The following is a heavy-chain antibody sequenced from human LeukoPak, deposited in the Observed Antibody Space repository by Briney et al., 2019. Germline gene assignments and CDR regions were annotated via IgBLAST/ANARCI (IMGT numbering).Heavy chain of an antibody. CDR1: GFTFSSYG. CDR3: AKDLKGGQGL. V-gene: IGHV3-33*06. J-gene: IGHJ4*02. Sequence: GGSLTLSCAASGFTFSSYGMHWVRQAPAKGQEWEAVRWYDGSNKYYADSVNGRFTISRDNSKNTLYLQMNSLRAQDTAVYYCAKDLKGGQGLWGQGTLVTVSS. CDR2: RWYDGSNK. D-gene: IGHD2-15*01.